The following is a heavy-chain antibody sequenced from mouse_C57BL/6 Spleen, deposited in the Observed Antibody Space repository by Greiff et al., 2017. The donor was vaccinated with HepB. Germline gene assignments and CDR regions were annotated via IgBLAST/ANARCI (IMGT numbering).Heavy chain of an antibody. Sequence: EVQRVESGGGLVKPGGSLKLSCAASGFTFSDYGMHWVRQAPEKGLEWVAYISSGSSTIYYADTVKGRFTISRDNAKNTLFLQMTSLRSEDTAMYYCARAAAQATDYYAMDYWGQGTSVTVSS. V-gene: IGHV5-17*01. J-gene: IGHJ4*01. D-gene: IGHD3-2*02. CDR1: GFTFSDYG. CDR3: ARAAAQATDYYAMDY. CDR2: ISSGSSTI.